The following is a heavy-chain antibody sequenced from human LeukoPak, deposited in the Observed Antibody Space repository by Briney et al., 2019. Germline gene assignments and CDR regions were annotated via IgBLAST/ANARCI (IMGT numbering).Heavy chain of an antibody. J-gene: IGHJ3*02. CDR2: IYSGGST. CDR3: ARGFGPNAFDI. CDR1: GFTFSSNY. D-gene: IGHD3-3*01. Sequence: PGGSLRLSCAASGFTFSSNYMSWVRQAPGKGLEWVSVIYSGGSTYYADSVKGRFTISRDNSKNTLYLQMNSLRAEDTAVYYCARGFGPNAFDIWGQGTMVTVSS. V-gene: IGHV3-66*01.